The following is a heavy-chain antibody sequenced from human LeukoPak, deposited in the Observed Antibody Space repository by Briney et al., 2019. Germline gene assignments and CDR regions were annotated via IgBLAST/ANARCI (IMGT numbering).Heavy chain of an antibody. Sequence: GGSLRLSCAASGFTFSRYWMSWARQAPGKGLEWVANIKQDGSEKYYVDSVKGRFTISRDNAKNSLYLQMNSLRAEDTAVYYCARDLNRGYSGYDLTGRLFDYWGQGTLVTVSS. CDR2: IKQDGSEK. CDR1: GFTFSRYW. V-gene: IGHV3-7*01. D-gene: IGHD5-12*01. J-gene: IGHJ4*02. CDR3: ARDLNRGYSGYDLTGRLFDY.